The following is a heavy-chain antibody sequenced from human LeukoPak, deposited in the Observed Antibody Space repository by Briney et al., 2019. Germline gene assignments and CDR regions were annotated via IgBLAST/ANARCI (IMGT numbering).Heavy chain of an antibody. Sequence: SVKVSCKASGGTFSSYAISWVRQAPGQGPEWIGGIIPISGTAKYAQKLQGRVTISADMSTGTAYMELSSLRSEDTAIYYCAGSYNTYYAQDYWGQGALVTVSS. J-gene: IGHJ4*02. CDR2: IIPISGTA. D-gene: IGHD1-14*01. CDR3: AGSYNTYYAQDY. CDR1: GGTFSSYA. V-gene: IGHV1-69*06.